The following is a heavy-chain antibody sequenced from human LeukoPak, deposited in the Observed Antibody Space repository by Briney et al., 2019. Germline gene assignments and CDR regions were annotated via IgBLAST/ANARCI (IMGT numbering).Heavy chain of an antibody. Sequence: GGSLRLSCAVSGFSVSSNYMHWVRQAPWKGLQWVDVIYGAETANYADSVMGRFTISRDNAENTLYLQMNNLRVEDTALYYCGTMSNYDSGGYYDSWGLGTLVSVSS. J-gene: IGHJ5*01. CDR2: IYGAETA. CDR1: GFSVSSNY. CDR3: GTMSNYDSGGYYDS. D-gene: IGHD3-22*01. V-gene: IGHV3-53*01.